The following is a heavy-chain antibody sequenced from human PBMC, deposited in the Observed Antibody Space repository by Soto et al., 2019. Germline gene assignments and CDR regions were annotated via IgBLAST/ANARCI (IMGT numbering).Heavy chain of an antibody. V-gene: IGHV4-31*03. D-gene: IGHD2-2*01. CDR2: IYYSGST. CDR1: GGSISSGGYY. Sequence: SETLSLTCTVSGGSISSGGYYWSWIRQHPGKGLEWIGYIYYSGSTYYNPSLKSRVTISVDTSKNQFSLKLSSVTAADTAVYYCATAWTDIVVVPAANYYMDVWGKGTTVTVSS. J-gene: IGHJ6*03. CDR3: ATAWTDIVVVPAANYYMDV.